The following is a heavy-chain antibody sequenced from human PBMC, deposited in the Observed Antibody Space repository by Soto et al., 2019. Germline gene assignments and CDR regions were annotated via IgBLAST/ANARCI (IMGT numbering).Heavy chain of an antibody. D-gene: IGHD6-19*01. V-gene: IGHV4-31*03. J-gene: IGHJ3*02. CDR2: IYYSGST. Sequence: PSETLSLTCTVSGGSISSGGYYWSWIRQHPGKGLEWIGYIYYSGSTYYNPSLKSRVTISVNTSKNQFSLKLSSVTAADTAVYYCARHYRYILAVASDAFDIWGQGTMVTVSS. CDR1: GGSISSGGYY. CDR3: ARHYRYILAVASDAFDI.